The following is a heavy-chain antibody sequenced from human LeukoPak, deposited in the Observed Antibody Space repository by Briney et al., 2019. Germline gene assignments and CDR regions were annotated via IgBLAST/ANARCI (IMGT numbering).Heavy chain of an antibody. Sequence: PSETLSLTCAVYGGSFSGYNWSWIRQPPGKGLEWIGEINHSGSTNYNPSLKSRVTISVDTSKNQFSLKLSSVTAADTAVYYCAGDYQLLCYKGYFQHWGQGTLVTVSS. CDR2: INHSGST. CDR3: AGDYQLLCYKGYFQH. CDR1: GGSFSGYN. D-gene: IGHD2-2*01. V-gene: IGHV4-34*01. J-gene: IGHJ1*01.